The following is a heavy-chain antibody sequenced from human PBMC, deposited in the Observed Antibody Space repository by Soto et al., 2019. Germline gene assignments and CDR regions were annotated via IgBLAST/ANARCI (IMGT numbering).Heavy chain of an antibody. CDR1: GFTFSAYA. Sequence: ELQLLESGGGVVQPGGSLRLSCAASGFTFSAYAMSWVRQAPGKGLQWVSGVGGSDTDKHYADSVRGRFTVSRDNSKNTLYLQMNNLRADDTAVYYCAKDATAVNGVWDPFDMWGQGTEVTVSS. D-gene: IGHD2-8*01. CDR3: AKDATAVNGVWDPFDM. J-gene: IGHJ3*02. V-gene: IGHV3-23*01. CDR2: VGGSDTDK.